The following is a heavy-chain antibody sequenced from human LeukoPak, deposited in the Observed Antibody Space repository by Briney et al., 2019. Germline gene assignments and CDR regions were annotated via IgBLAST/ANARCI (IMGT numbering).Heavy chain of an antibody. D-gene: IGHD6-13*01. J-gene: IGHJ4*02. V-gene: IGHV1-46*01. CDR1: GYTLTSYY. Sequence: ASVKVSCKASGYTLTSYYMHGVRQAPGQGLEWMGIINPSGGSTSYAQKFQGRVTMIRDTSTSTVYMELSSLRSEDTAVYYCARDQEQQPYDYWGQGTLVTVSS. CDR3: ARDQEQQPYDY. CDR2: INPSGGST.